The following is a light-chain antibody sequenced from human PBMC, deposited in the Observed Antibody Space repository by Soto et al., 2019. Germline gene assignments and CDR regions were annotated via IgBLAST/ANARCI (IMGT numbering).Light chain of an antibody. CDR2: EGS. V-gene: IGLV2-23*01. Sequence: QSVLTQPASVSGSPGQSITISCTGTSSDVGSYNLVSWYQQHPGKAPKLMIYEGSKRPSGVSNRFSGSKSGNTASLTISGLQAEDEGGYYFCSNAGRNTYVFGTGTKVTVL. CDR1: SSDVGSYNL. CDR3: CSNAGRNTYV. J-gene: IGLJ1*01.